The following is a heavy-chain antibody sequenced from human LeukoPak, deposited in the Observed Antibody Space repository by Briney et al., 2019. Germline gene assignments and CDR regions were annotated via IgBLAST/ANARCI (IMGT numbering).Heavy chain of an antibody. CDR3: AKAESTWRNYYYYMDV. D-gene: IGHD2-2*01. CDR2: ISGSGGST. V-gene: IGHV3-23*01. J-gene: IGHJ6*03. CDR1: GFTFSSYA. Sequence: GGSLRLSCAASGFTFSSYAMSWVRQAPGKGLEWVSAISGSGGSTYYADSVKGRFTISRDNSKNTLYLQMNSLRAEDTAVYYCAKAESTWRNYYYYMDVWGKGTTVTISS.